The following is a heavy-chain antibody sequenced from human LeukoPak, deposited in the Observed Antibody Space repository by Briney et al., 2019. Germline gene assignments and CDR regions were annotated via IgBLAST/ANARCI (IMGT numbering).Heavy chain of an antibody. Sequence: GGSLRLSCAASGFTLSDYYMTWIRQTPGKGLEWLSSISNSGTTMYYADSVKGRFTISRDNAKNSLYLQMNSLRAEDTAVYYCARRGWSRQFDYWGQGTQVTVSS. J-gene: IGHJ4*02. CDR3: ARRGWSRQFDY. CDR1: GFTLSDYY. D-gene: IGHD3-3*01. CDR2: ISNSGTTM. V-gene: IGHV3-11*01.